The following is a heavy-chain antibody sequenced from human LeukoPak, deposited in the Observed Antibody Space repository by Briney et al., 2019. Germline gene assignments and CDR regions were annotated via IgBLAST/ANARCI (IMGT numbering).Heavy chain of an antibody. V-gene: IGHV4-34*01. Sequence: PSETLSLTCAVYGGSFSGYYWSWIRQPPGKGLEWIGEINHSGSTNYNPSLKSRVTISVDTSKNQFSLKLSSVTAADTAVYYCARGLRDGYNSGYWGQGTLVTVSS. CDR3: ARGLRDGYNSGY. J-gene: IGHJ4*02. CDR2: INHSGST. CDR1: GGSFSGYY. D-gene: IGHD5-24*01.